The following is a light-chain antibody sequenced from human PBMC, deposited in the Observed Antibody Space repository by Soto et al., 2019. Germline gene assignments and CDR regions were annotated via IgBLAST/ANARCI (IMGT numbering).Light chain of an antibody. V-gene: IGKV1-5*03. CDR3: QQYNGESWT. Sequence: DIQMTQSPSTLSASVGDRVTITCRASQRISRWLAWYQQKPGKVPKLLIYEASTLHSGVPSRFSGSGSGTEFTLTISSLQPDDVASYYCQQYNGESWTFGQGTEVEIK. CDR1: QRISRW. CDR2: EAS. J-gene: IGKJ1*01.